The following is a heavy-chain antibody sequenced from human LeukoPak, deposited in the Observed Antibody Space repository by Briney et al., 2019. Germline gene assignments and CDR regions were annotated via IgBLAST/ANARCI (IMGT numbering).Heavy chain of an antibody. CDR2: IIPILGIA. J-gene: IGHJ6*02. CDR1: GGTFSSYA. D-gene: IGHD2-15*01. V-gene: IGHV1-69*04. Sequence: GASVKVSCKASGGTFSSYAISWVRQAPGQGLEWMGRIIPILGIANYAQKFQGRVTITANKSTSTAYMELSSLRSEDTAVYFCAGHVGGGSFMAVWGQGTTVTVSS. CDR3: AGHVGGGSFMAV.